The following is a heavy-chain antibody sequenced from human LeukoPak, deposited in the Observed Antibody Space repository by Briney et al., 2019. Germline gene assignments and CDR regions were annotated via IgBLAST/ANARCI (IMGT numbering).Heavy chain of an antibody. V-gene: IGHV3-73*01. J-gene: IGHJ4*02. CDR1: GFTFRGSA. D-gene: IGHD4-17*01. CDR3: TRLDFNYGDYGAFDY. CDR2: IRSKANSYAT. Sequence: GGSLRLSCAASGFTFRGSAMHWVRPASGKGLEWVGRIRSKANSYATAYAASVKGRFTISRDDSKNTAYLQMNSLKTEDTAVYYCTRLDFNYGDYGAFDYWGQGTLVTVS.